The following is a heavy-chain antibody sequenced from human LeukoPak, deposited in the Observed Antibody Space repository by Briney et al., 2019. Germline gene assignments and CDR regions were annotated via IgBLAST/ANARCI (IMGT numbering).Heavy chain of an antibody. V-gene: IGHV3-23*01. Sequence: GGSLRLSCAASGFTFGNYAMSWVRQAPGKGLEWVSAISGSGSNTYYADSVKGRFTISRDNSKNTVYLQMNSLRAEDTAVYYCAKEGPLLLFRTHFDYWGQGTLVTVSS. J-gene: IGHJ4*02. CDR3: AKEGPLLLFRTHFDY. D-gene: IGHD3-10*01. CDR2: ISGSGSNT. CDR1: GFTFGNYA.